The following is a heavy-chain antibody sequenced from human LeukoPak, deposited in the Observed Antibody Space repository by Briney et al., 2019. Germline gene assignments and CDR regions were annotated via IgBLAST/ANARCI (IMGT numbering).Heavy chain of an antibody. J-gene: IGHJ5*02. V-gene: IGHV3-7*01. CDR2: IKQDGSEK. CDR1: GFTFSSYW. Sequence: GGSLRLSCAASGFTFSSYWMSWVRQAPGKGLEWVANIKQDGSEKYYVDSVKGRFTISRDNAKNSLYLQMNSLRAEDTAVYYCARDRATDSSSWSNRFDPWGQGTLVTVSS. CDR3: ARDRATDSSSWSNRFDP. D-gene: IGHD6-13*01.